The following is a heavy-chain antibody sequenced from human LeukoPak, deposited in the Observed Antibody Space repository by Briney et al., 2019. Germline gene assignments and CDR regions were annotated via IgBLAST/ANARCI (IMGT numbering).Heavy chain of an antibody. J-gene: IGHJ4*02. V-gene: IGHV3-21*01. CDR2: ISSSSSYI. Sequence: GGSLRLSCAASGFTFSSYSMNWVRQAPGKGLEWVSSISSSSSYIYYADSVKGRFTISRDNAKNSPYLQMNSLRAEDTAVYYCARGGSGSSHFDYWGQGTLVTVSS. D-gene: IGHD3-10*01. CDR1: GFTFSSYS. CDR3: ARGGSGSSHFDY.